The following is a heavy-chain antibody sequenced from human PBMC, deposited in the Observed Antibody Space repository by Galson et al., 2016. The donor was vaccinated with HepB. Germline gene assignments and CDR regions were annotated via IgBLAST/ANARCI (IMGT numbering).Heavy chain of an antibody. CDR3: ARDVQYRFDS. D-gene: IGHD2/OR15-2a*01. J-gene: IGHJ4*02. V-gene: IGHV1-18*01. Sequence: SVKVSCKASGYTFTTSGISWVRQAPGQGLEWMGWISTYSGNTKYAQKFQGGLTLTTDSPTTTAYMELRSLRFDDTALYYRARDVQYRFDSWGQGTLVTVSS. CDR2: ISTYSGNT. CDR1: GYTFTTSG.